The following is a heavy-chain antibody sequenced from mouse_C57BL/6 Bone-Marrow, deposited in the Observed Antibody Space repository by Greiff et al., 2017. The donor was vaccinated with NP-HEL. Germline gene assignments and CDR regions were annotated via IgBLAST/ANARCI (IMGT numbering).Heavy chain of an antibody. CDR3: ARQSTTVVSMDY. Sequence: EVQLVESGGGLVQPGGSLKLSCAASGFTFSDYYMYWVRQTPEKRLEWVAYISNGGGSTYYPETVKGRFTISRDNAKNTLYLQMSRLKSEDTAMYYCARQSTTVVSMDYWGQGTSVTVSS. CDR1: GFTFSDYY. J-gene: IGHJ4*01. D-gene: IGHD1-1*01. V-gene: IGHV5-12*01. CDR2: ISNGGGST.